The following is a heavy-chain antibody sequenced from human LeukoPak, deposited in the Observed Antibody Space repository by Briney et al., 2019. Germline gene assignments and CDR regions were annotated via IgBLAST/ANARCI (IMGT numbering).Heavy chain of an antibody. D-gene: IGHD6-13*01. CDR2: INPNSGGT. Sequence: ASVTVSCKASGYTFTGYYMHWVRQAPGQGLEWMGWINPNSGGTNYAQKFQGRVTITRDTSISTAYMELSRLRSDDTAVYYCARAGYSSSWSSDYWGQGTLVTVSS. CDR3: ARAGYSSSWSSDY. J-gene: IGHJ4*02. CDR1: GYTFTGYY. V-gene: IGHV1-2*02.